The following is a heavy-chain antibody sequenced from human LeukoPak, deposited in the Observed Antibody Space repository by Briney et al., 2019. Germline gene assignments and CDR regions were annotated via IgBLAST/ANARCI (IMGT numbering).Heavy chain of an antibody. CDR2: ISGNGGST. Sequence: GGSLRLSCAASGFTFSTYAIHWVRQVPGKGLEYVSGISGNGGSTYYANSVKGRFTISRDNSKNTLYLQMGSLRVEDMAVYYCARQAAGDVYWGQGTLVTVSS. D-gene: IGHD6-13*01. CDR3: ARQAAGDVY. CDR1: GFTFSTYA. V-gene: IGHV3-64*01. J-gene: IGHJ4*02.